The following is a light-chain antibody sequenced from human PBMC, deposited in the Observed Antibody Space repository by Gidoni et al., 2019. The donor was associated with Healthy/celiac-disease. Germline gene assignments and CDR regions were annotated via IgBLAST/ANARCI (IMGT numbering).Light chain of an antibody. CDR1: QSVNSN. V-gene: IGKV3-15*01. J-gene: IGKJ1*01. Sequence: VMTQSPATLSVSPGERATLSCRASQSVNSNLAWYQQKPGQAPRLLIYGASSGSGTEFTFTISSLQSEDFAVYFCQQYNNWPPWTFGHGTKVEIK. CDR2: GAS. CDR3: QQYNNWPPWT.